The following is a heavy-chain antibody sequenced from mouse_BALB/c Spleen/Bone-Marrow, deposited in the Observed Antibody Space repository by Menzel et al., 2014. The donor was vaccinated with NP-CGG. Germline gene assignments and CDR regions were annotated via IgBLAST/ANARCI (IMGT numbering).Heavy chain of an antibody. CDR1: GYTFTSYV. CDR2: INPYNDGT. V-gene: IGHV1-14*01. D-gene: IGHD1-2*01. J-gene: IGHJ4*01. CDR3: VRRRYGEGYYAMDV. Sequence: EVQLQQSGPELVKPGASVKMSCKASGYTFTSYVMHWEKPKTGLGLEWIGYINPYNDGTKYNERLKGKATLTSDKSSSTSYMEHSSLTCEDSAVYYGVRRRYGEGYYAMDVLCQGTSVTVSS.